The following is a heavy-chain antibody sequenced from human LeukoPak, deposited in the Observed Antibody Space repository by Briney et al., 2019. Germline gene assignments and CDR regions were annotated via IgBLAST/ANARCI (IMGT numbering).Heavy chain of an antibody. CDR2: IIPIFGTA. CDR1: GGTFSSYA. J-gene: IGHJ4*02. Sequence: SVKVSCKASGGTFSSYAIGWVRQAPGQGLEWMGGIIPIFGTANYAQKFQGRVTITADESTSTAYMELSSLRSEDTAVYYCARDLGYCSGGSCYQHYYFDYWGQGTLVTVSS. D-gene: IGHD2-15*01. CDR3: ARDLGYCSGGSCYQHYYFDY. V-gene: IGHV1-69*13.